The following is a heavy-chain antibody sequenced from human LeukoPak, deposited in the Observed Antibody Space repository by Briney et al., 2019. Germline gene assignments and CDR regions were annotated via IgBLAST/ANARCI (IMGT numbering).Heavy chain of an antibody. J-gene: IGHJ4*02. CDR2: IYPGDSDT. V-gene: IGHV5-51*01. CDR3: AIGKKIAARPVDY. Sequence: AESLKISCKGSGYSFTSYWIGWVRQMPGKGLEWMGIIYPGDSDTRYSPSFQGQVTISADKSISTAYLQWSSLKASDTAMYYCAIGKKIAARPVDYWGQGTLVTVSS. CDR1: GYSFTSYW. D-gene: IGHD6-6*01.